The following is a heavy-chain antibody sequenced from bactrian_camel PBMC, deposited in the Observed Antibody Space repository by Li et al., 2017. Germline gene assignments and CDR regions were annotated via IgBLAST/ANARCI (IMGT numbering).Heavy chain of an antibody. V-gene: IGHV3-2*01. Sequence: HVQLVESGGGLVQPGGSLRLSCAASGFTFSNSYMSWVRQAPGKGLEWVSSIDIDGSGTYYSDSVKGRFTISRDNAKNMVYLQMNSLKFEDAGLYYCVARTYGVSWMYNYWGQGTQVTVS. J-gene: IGHJ4*01. CDR2: IDIDGSGT. CDR1: GFTFSNSY. D-gene: IGHD6*01. CDR3: VARTYGVSWMYNY.